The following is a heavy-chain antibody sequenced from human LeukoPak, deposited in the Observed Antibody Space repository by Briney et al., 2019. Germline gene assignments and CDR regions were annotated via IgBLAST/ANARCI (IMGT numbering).Heavy chain of an antibody. CDR1: GFTFTKYW. Sequence: GESLRLSCAASGFTFTKYWMTWVRQAPGKGLEWVASINQDGSERYSLDSVKGRFTISRDNAKNSLYLQMNSLRVDDTAFYYCASRNYGGHPIPLDYWGQGILVTVSS. D-gene: IGHD4-23*01. CDR3: ASRNYGGHPIPLDY. J-gene: IGHJ4*02. V-gene: IGHV3-7*01. CDR2: INQDGSER.